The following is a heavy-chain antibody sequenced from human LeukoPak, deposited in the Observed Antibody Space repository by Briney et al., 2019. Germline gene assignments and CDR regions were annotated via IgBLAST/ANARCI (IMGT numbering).Heavy chain of an antibody. CDR1: GYTLTGYY. Sequence: ASVKVSCKASGYTLTGYYMHWVRQAPGQGLEWMGWINPNSGGTNYAQKFQGWVTMTRDTSISTAYMELSRLRSDDTAVYYCARERYCSGGSCRWFDPWGQGTLVTVSS. D-gene: IGHD2-15*01. J-gene: IGHJ5*02. CDR3: ARERYCSGGSCRWFDP. V-gene: IGHV1-2*04. CDR2: INPNSGGT.